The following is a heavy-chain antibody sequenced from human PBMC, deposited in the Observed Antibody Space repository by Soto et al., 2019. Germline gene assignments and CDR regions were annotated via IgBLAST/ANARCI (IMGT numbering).Heavy chain of an antibody. CDR3: AGGQYSLDY. CDR2: ISYDGSNK. V-gene: IGHV3-30*03. CDR1: GFPFSSYG. Sequence: QVQLVESGGGVVQPGRSLRLSCAASGFPFSSYGMHWVRQAPGKGLEWVAHISYDGSNKHYTDSVKGRFTVSRDNSKNVLYLQMSSLRAEDTAVYYCAGGQYSLDYCGQGTRVSVSS. J-gene: IGHJ4*02. D-gene: IGHD2-15*01.